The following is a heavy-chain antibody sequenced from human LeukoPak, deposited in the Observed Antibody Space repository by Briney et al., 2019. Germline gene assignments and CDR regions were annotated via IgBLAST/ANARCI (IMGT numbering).Heavy chain of an antibody. CDR3: AKLLGDVTTLDY. D-gene: IGHD3-16*01. V-gene: IGHV3-7*01. Sequence: GGSLRLSCAGSGFIFSRSSMTWVRQSLGKGLEWVATINPDGSMKWYLDSVNGRFTISRDNSDNAVFLQMNSLRVEDMAVYYCAKLLGDVTTLDYWGQGILVTVSS. CDR1: GFIFSRSS. J-gene: IGHJ4*02. CDR2: INPDGSMK.